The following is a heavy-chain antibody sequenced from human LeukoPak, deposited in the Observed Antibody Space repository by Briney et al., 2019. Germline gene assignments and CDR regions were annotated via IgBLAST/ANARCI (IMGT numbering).Heavy chain of an antibody. Sequence: ASVKVSCKTSGSTFSAYSINWVRQAPGQGLEWMGWINPHSGGTNYAQKFQGKVTMPWDTSLSTAYMELTSLTSADRAVYYCATEGGGDYYHFMDVWGNGTTVTVSS. CDR3: ATEGGGDYYHFMDV. J-gene: IGHJ6*03. D-gene: IGHD2-21*01. V-gene: IGHV1-2*02. CDR1: GSTFSAYS. CDR2: INPHSGGT.